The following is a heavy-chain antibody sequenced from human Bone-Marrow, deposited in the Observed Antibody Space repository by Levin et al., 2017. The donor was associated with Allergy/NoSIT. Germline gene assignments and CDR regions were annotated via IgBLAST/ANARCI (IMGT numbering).Heavy chain of an antibody. J-gene: IGHJ4*02. Sequence: PGGSLRLSCAASGFSFSIYAMHWVRQAPGKGLEWVAFTSYDVNDNYYADSVKGRFTISRDTSNNTLYLQLSSLRPEDTAIYFCTREGSPDIVGGPLGFAYWGQGTLVTVSS. V-gene: IGHV3-30*04. CDR3: TREGSPDIVGGPLGFAY. CDR2: TSYDVNDN. CDR1: GFSFSIYA. D-gene: IGHD1-26*01.